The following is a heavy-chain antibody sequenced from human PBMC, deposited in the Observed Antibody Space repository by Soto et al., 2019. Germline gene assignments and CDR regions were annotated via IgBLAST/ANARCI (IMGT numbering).Heavy chain of an antibody. J-gene: IGHJ4*02. Sequence: QVQLVQSGAEVKKPGASVRVSCKASGYTFSRYGISWVRQAPGQGLEWMGWLSGFNGNTKESEKLQDRVTLTTDTAANTAHMELRGLRSDDTAVYYCARASAYSTPWSFDNWGQGTLVTVSS. V-gene: IGHV1-18*01. CDR3: ARASAYSTPWSFDN. D-gene: IGHD6-13*01. CDR1: GYTFSRYG. CDR2: LSGFNGNT.